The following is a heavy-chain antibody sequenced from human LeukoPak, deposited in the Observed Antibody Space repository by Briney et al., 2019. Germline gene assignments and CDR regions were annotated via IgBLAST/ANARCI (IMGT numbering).Heavy chain of an antibody. V-gene: IGHV3-73*01. Sequence: QTGGSLRLSCAASGFTFSGSAMHWVRQASGKGLEWVGRIRSKANSYATAYAASVKGRFTISRDDSKNTAYLQMNSLKTEDTAVYYCTRRTIVGATPGFDLWGRGTLVTVSS. J-gene: IGHJ2*01. D-gene: IGHD1-26*01. CDR2: IRSKANSYAT. CDR1: GFTFSGSA. CDR3: TRRTIVGATPGFDL.